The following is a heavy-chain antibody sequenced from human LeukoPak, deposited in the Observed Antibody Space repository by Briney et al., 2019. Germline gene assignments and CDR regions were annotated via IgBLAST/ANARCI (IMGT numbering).Heavy chain of an antibody. CDR3: ARLPFRQWLDY. CDR1: GLSFSTFW. Sequence: GGSLRLSCVASGLSFSTFWMNWVRQAPGKGLEWVANIKQDGSEKYYVDSVKGRFTISRDNAKNSLYLQMNSLRAEDTAVYYCARLPFRQWLDYWGQGTLVTVSS. CDR2: IKQDGSEK. V-gene: IGHV3-7*01. D-gene: IGHD3-22*01. J-gene: IGHJ4*02.